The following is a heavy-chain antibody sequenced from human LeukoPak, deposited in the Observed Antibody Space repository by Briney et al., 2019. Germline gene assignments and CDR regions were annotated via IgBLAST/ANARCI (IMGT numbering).Heavy chain of an antibody. D-gene: IGHD5-24*01. CDR2: IYYSGTT. CDR3: ARRDQAIDY. V-gene: IGHV4-39*01. Sequence: RLSETLSLTCTVSDGSVSSVGYYWGWIRQPPGKGLEWIGSIYYSGTTYYNPSLASRVTIFVDTSKNQFSLRLSSVTAADTAVYYCARRDQAIDYWGQGTLVTVSS. CDR1: DGSVSSVGYY. J-gene: IGHJ4*02.